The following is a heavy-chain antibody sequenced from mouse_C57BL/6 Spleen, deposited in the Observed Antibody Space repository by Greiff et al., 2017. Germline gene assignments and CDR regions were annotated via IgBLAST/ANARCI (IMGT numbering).Heavy chain of an antibody. D-gene: IGHD4-1*02. CDR2: IYPGDGDT. Sequence: VQLVESGPELVKPGASVKISCKASGYAFSSSWMNWVKQRPGKGLEWIGRIYPGDGDTNYNGKFKGKATLTADKSSSTAYMQLSSLTSEDSAVYFCARSSTGTREVDYWGQGTTLTVSS. CDR3: ARSSTGTREVDY. V-gene: IGHV1-82*01. CDR1: GYAFSSSW. J-gene: IGHJ2*01.